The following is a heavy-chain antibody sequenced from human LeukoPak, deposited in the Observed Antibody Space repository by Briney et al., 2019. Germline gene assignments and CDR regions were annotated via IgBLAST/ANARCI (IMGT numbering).Heavy chain of an antibody. Sequence: PSETLSLXXXXXXXXXSGXYWSWIRQPPGKGLEWIGEINHSGSTNYHPSLKSRVTISVDTSKKQFSLKLSSVTAADTAVYYCANLYYCSSTSCYKDYWGQGTLVTVSS. CDR3: ANLYYCSSTSCYKDY. CDR1: XXXXSGXY. J-gene: IGHJ4*02. CDR2: INHSGST. D-gene: IGHD2-2*02. V-gene: IGHV4-34*01.